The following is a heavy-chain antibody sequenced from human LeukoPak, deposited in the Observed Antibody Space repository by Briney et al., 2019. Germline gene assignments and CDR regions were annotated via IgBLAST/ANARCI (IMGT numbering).Heavy chain of an antibody. CDR3: VKITSVTGGDC. J-gene: IGHJ4*02. V-gene: IGHV3-64D*09. Sequence: GGSLRLSCSAYGFTFSAYAMYWVRQAPGKGLEYVSGISNNGGSSFYADSVKGRFTISRDNSKNTLYLQMSSLRAEDTAVYYCVKITSVTGGDCWGQGTRLTVS. D-gene: IGHD1-1*01. CDR1: GFTFSAYA. CDR2: ISNNGGSS.